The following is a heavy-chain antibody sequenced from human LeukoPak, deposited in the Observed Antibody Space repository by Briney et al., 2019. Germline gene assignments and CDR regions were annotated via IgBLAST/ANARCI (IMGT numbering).Heavy chain of an antibody. J-gene: IGHJ4*02. CDR2: ISYDGSNK. Sequence: GGSLRLSCAASGFTFSSYAMHWVRQAPGKGLEWVAVISYDGSNKYYADSVKGRFTISRDNSKNTLYLQMNSLRAEDTAVYYCARGGSSSWYSLHYFDYWGQGTLVTVSS. CDR1: GFTFSSYA. D-gene: IGHD6-13*01. V-gene: IGHV3-30*04. CDR3: ARGGSSSWYSLHYFDY.